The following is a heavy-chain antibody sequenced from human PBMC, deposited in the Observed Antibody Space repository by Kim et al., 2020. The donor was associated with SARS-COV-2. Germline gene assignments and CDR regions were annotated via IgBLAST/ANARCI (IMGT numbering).Heavy chain of an antibody. D-gene: IGHD6-19*01. CDR2: INPNNGGT. Sequence: ASVKVSCKASGYTFTDYYIHWVRQAPGQGLEWMGWINPNNGGTKQAQKFQGRVTMTRDTSITTAYMELSGLTSDDTAVHYCVRGGSGSGCLYYFDYGGQGTLVTVSS. V-gene: IGHV1-2*02. CDR3: VRGGSGSGCLYYFDY. J-gene: IGHJ4*02. CDR1: GYTFTDYY.